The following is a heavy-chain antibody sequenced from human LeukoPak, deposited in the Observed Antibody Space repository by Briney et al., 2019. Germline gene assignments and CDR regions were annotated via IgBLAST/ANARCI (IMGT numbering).Heavy chain of an antibody. V-gene: IGHV4-59*08. Sequence: SETLSLTCTVSGGSISSYYWSWIRQPPGKGLEWIGYIYYSGSTNYNPSLKSRVTISVDTSKNQFSLKLSSVTAADTAMYYCARHTVMGHFDYWGQGTLVTVSS. D-gene: IGHD5-18*01. CDR3: ARHTVMGHFDY. J-gene: IGHJ4*02. CDR2: IYYSGST. CDR1: GGSISSYY.